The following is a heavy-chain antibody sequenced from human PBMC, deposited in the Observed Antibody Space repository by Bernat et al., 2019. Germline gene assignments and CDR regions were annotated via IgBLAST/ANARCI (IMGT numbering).Heavy chain of an antibody. D-gene: IGHD3-16*02. V-gene: IGHV3-30*03. J-gene: IGHJ4*02. CDR1: GFTFSSYG. CDR3: GGSYRSALY. CDR2: ISYDGSNK. Sequence: QVQLVESGGGVVQPGRSLRLSCAASGFTFSSYGMHWVRQAPGKGLEWVAVISYDGSNKYYADSVKGRFTISRDNSKNTLYLQMNSLRAEDTAVYYCGGSYRSALYRGQGTLVTVSS.